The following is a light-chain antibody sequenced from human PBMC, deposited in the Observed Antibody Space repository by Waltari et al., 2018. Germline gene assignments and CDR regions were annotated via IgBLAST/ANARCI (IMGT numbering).Light chain of an antibody. J-gene: IGKJ4*01. CDR2: LVS. Sequence: DIVMTQTPLSLSVTPGEPASISCRSSQSLLHSNGYTYLHWYLQKPGQSPQLLIYLVSNRASGVPDRFSGSGSGTDFTLKISRVEADDVGVYYCEQTLQTPLTFGGGTKVEIK. V-gene: IGKV2-28*01. CDR3: EQTLQTPLT. CDR1: QSLLHSNGYTY.